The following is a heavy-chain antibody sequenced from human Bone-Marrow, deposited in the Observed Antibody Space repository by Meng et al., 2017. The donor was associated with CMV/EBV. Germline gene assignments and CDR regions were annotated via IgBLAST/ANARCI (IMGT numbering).Heavy chain of an antibody. Sequence: SETLSLTCAVYGGSFSGYYWSWIRQPPGKGLEWIGEINHSGSTNYNPSLKSRVTVSVDTSKNQFSLKLSSVTAADTAVYYCARRYSSSSYNWFDPWGQGTLVTVSS. J-gene: IGHJ5*02. CDR3: ARRYSSSSYNWFDP. V-gene: IGHV4-34*01. CDR1: GGSFSGYY. D-gene: IGHD6-6*01. CDR2: INHSGST.